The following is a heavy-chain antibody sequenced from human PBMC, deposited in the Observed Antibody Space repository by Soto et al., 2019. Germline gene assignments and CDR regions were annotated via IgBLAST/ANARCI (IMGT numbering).Heavy chain of an antibody. CDR2: ISSSSSYI. Sequence: GGSLRLSCAASGFTFSSYSMNWVRQAPGKGLEWVSSISSSSSYIYYADSVKGRFTISRDNAKNSLYLQMNSLRAEDTAVYYCARDKYDFWSGYYYYYYYGMDVWGQGTTVTVSS. J-gene: IGHJ6*02. V-gene: IGHV3-21*01. D-gene: IGHD3-3*01. CDR3: ARDKYDFWSGYYYYYYYGMDV. CDR1: GFTFSSYS.